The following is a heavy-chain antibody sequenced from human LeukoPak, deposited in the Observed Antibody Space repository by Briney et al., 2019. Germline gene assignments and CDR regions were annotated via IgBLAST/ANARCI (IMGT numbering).Heavy chain of an antibody. CDR2: INENGGCT. CDR1: GFTFSSFV. CDR3: VKDRSGTYAFDS. D-gene: IGHD1-26*01. J-gene: IGHJ4*02. Sequence: GGSLRLSCSASGFTFSSFVMHWVRQAPGKGLEYVSTINENGGCTYHADSVKGRFTISRDNSKNTLYLQMSSLRGEETAVYYCVKDRSGTYAFDSWGQGTLVTVSS. V-gene: IGHV3-64D*09.